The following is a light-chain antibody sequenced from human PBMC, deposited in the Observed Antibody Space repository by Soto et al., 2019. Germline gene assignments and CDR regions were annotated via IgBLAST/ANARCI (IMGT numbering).Light chain of an antibody. CDR1: QSVSSCY. Sequence: EIVLTQSPCTLSLSPGERATLSCRASQSVSSCYLAWYQKKPGQAPRLLIYGASSRATGIPDRFSGSGSGTQFTLNISRMEPEDFAVYYCQQYGSPPLTFGPGTKVDIK. J-gene: IGKJ3*01. CDR2: GAS. CDR3: QQYGSPPLT. V-gene: IGKV3-20*01.